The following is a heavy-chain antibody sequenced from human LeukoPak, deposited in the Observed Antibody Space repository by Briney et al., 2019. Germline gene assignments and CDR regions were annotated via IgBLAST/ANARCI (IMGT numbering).Heavy chain of an antibody. V-gene: IGHV3-21*01. CDR2: ISSSRNYI. D-gene: IGHD1-14*01. CDR1: GFAFSSYS. CDR3: ARLTGTGSYSFVDY. J-gene: IGHJ4*02. Sequence: GGSLRLSCAASGFAFSSYSMNWVRQAPGKGLEWVSSISSSRNYIYYADSVKGRFTISRDNAKNSLYLQMNSLRAEDTAVYYCARLTGTGSYSFVDYWGQGTLVTVSS.